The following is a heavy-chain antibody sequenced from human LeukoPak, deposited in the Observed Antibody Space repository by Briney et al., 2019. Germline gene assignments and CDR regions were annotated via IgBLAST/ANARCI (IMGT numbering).Heavy chain of an antibody. J-gene: IGHJ5*02. CDR1: GYTFTGYY. D-gene: IGHD6-19*01. V-gene: IGHV1-2*02. CDR2: INPNSGGT. Sequence: ASVKVSCKASGYTFTGYYMHWVRQAPGQGLEWMGWINPNSGGTNYAQKFQGRVTMTRDTSISTAYMELSRLRSDDTAVYYCARVLPWLVRSWFDPWGQGTLVTVSS. CDR3: ARVLPWLVRSWFDP.